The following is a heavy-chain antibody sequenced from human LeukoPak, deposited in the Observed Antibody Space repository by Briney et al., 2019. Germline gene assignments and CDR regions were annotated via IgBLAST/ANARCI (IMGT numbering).Heavy chain of an antibody. V-gene: IGHV3-7*01. J-gene: IGHJ4*02. D-gene: IGHD2-21*01. CDR1: GFTLSSYW. Sequence: HPGGSLRLSCAASGFTLSSYWMDWVRQAPGKGLEWVANIKPDGSEKYYVDSVKGRFTISRDNAENSLYLQMDSLRAEDTAVYYCSIALDNWGQGTLVTVSS. CDR2: IKPDGSEK. CDR3: SIALDN.